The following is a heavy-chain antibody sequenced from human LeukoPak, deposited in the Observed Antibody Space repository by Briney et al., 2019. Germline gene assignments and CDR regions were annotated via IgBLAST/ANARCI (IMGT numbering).Heavy chain of an antibody. CDR3: ARDIDGAVAGIPGH. Sequence: SETLSLTCTVSGGSISNSSSYWGWIRQPPGKGLEWIGNIYYSGSTYQNPSLKSRVTISVDTSKNQFSLKLSSVTAADTAVYYCARDIDGAVAGIPGHWGQGTLVTVSS. J-gene: IGHJ4*02. D-gene: IGHD6-19*01. V-gene: IGHV4-39*07. CDR1: GGSISNSSSY. CDR2: IYYSGST.